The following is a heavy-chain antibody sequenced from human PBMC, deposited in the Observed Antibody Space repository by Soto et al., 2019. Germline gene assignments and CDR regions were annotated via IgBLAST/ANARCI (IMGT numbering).Heavy chain of an antibody. J-gene: IGHJ4*02. CDR1: GGTFSSYA. Sequence: QVQLVQSGAEVKKPGSSVKVSCTASGGTFSSYAISWVRQAPGQGLEWMGGIIPIFGTANYAQKFQGRVTITADESTSTAYMELSSLRSEDTGVYYCARDSDSSGYYFDYWGQGTLVTVSS. CDR2: IIPIFGTA. D-gene: IGHD3-22*01. V-gene: IGHV1-69*01. CDR3: ARDSDSSGYYFDY.